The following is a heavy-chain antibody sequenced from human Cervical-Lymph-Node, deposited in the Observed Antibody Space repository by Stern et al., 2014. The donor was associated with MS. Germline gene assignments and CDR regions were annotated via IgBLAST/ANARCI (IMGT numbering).Heavy chain of an antibody. Sequence: QVQLMQSGAEVKKPGASVKVSCKASGYTFSDYHMHWVRQAPGQGLEWMGRIYPKGGDTNYAQKLQGRVTMTSDTSIGTAYMELSSLRSDDTAVYYCARDLGFGDYWGQGTLVTVSS. D-gene: IGHD2-15*01. CDR2: IYPKGGDT. CDR1: GYTFSDYH. CDR3: ARDLGFGDY. V-gene: IGHV1-2*06. J-gene: IGHJ4*02.